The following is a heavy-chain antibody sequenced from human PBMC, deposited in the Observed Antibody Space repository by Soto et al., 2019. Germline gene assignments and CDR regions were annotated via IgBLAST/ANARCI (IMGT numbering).Heavy chain of an antibody. CDR3: ATGTYYYDGSGYKYYFDC. CDR1: GFTFSSYA. Sequence: EVQVLESGGGLVQPGGSLRLSCAASGFTFSSYAMSWVRQAPGKGLEWVSSISGSDDNTYYADSVKGRFAISRDNSKNTLYLQMNSLRADDTAVYYCATGTYYYDGSGYKYYFDCWGLGTLVTVSS. CDR2: ISGSDDNT. J-gene: IGHJ4*02. D-gene: IGHD3-22*01. V-gene: IGHV3-23*01.